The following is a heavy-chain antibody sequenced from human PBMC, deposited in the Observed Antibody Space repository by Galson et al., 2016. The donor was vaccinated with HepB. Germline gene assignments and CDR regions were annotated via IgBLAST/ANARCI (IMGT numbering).Heavy chain of an antibody. D-gene: IGHD6-13*01. J-gene: IGHJ4*02. Sequence: SLRLSCAASGATFGSHSMHWVRQAPGKGLEWVSYISFSGSTVQYADSVKGRFTISRDNDKNSLYLQMNSLRAEDTAVYYCARKGTSSWSIFDYWGQGTLVSVSS. CDR1: GATFGSHS. V-gene: IGHV3-48*04. CDR2: ISFSGSTV. CDR3: ARKGTSSWSIFDY.